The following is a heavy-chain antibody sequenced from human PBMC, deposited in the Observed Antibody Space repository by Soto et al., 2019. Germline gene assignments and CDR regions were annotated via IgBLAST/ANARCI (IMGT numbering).Heavy chain of an antibody. CDR2: ISGSGGST. CDR3: AKDWGGDCPLYDAFDI. Sequence: EVQLLESGGGLVQPGGSLRLSCAASGFTFSSYAMSWVRQAPGKGLEWVSAISGSGGSTYYADSVKGRFTISRDNSKNTLYLKMNSMRAEDTAVYYCAKDWGGDCPLYDAFDIWGQGTMVTVSS. CDR1: GFTFSSYA. J-gene: IGHJ3*02. D-gene: IGHD2-21*02. V-gene: IGHV3-23*01.